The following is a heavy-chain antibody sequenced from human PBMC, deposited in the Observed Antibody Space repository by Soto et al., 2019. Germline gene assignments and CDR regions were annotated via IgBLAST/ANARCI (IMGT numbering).Heavy chain of an antibody. J-gene: IGHJ4*02. Sequence: SEILSLTCTVSGGSISSGDYYWSWIRQPPGKGLEWIGYIYYSGSTYYNPSLKSRVTISVDRSKNQFSLKLSSVTAADTAVYYCASGLVTTLHYWGQGTLVTVSS. CDR3: ASGLVTTLHY. D-gene: IGHD4-17*01. V-gene: IGHV4-30-4*01. CDR1: GGSISSGDYY. CDR2: IYYSGST.